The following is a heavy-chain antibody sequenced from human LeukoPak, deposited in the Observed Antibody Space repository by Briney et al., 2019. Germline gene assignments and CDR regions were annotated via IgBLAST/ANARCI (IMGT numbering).Heavy chain of an antibody. V-gene: IGHV3-23*01. CDR2: ISGGDGST. CDR3: AKEELSAFDI. CDR1: GFTFNSYA. Sequence: PGGSLRLSCAASGFTFNSYAMSWVRQAPGKGLEWVSAISGGDGSTYYADSVKGRFTISRDNSKNTLHLQMNSLRAEDTAVYYCAKEELSAFDIWGQGTMVTVSS. J-gene: IGHJ3*02. D-gene: IGHD3-10*01.